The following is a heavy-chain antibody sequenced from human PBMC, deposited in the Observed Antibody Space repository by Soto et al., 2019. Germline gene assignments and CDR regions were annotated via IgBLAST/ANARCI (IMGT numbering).Heavy chain of an antibody. D-gene: IGHD1-7*01. CDR2: ISSSSSYI. V-gene: IGHV3-21*01. J-gene: IGHJ6*02. CDR1: GFTFSSYS. Sequence: SLRLACAASGFTFSSYSMNWVRQAPGKGLEWVSSISSSSSYIYYADSVKGRFTISRDNAKNSLYLQMNSLRAEDTAVYYCARGQITGNTFSYYYGMDVWGQGTTVTVSS. CDR3: ARGQITGNTFSYYYGMDV.